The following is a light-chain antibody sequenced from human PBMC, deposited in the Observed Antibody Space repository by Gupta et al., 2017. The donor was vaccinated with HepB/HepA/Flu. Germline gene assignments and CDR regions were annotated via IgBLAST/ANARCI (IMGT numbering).Light chain of an antibody. CDR3: QQVDNLPIT. V-gene: IGKV1-33*01. CDR1: QDITNY. CDR2: DSS. Sequence: DIQMTQSPSSLSASVGDRITISCQASQDITNYLHWYQQKPGKAPELLIYDSSNLETGVPSRFSGSGSGTHFTLTINSLQPEDIATYYCQQVDNLPITFGQGTRLEIK. J-gene: IGKJ5*01.